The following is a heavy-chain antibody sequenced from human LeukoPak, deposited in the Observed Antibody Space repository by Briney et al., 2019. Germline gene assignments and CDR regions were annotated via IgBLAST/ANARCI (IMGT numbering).Heavy chain of an antibody. CDR3: ARGDTAMVDYNWFDP. D-gene: IGHD5-18*01. V-gene: IGHV4-4*07. J-gene: IGHJ5*02. Sequence: SETLSFTCSVSGGSISSYYWSWIRQPAGKGLEWIGRIYTTGSTNYNPSLKSRVTMSVDTSKNQFSLKLGSVTAADTAVYYCARGDTAMVDYNWFDPWGQGTLVTVSS. CDR2: IYTTGST. CDR1: GGSISSYY.